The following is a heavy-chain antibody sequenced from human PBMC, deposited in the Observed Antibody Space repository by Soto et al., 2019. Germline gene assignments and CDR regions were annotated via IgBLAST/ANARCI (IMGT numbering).Heavy chain of an antibody. CDR1: GYIFSGYG. CDR2: IRYDGSNI. Sequence: QAQLVESGGGVVQPGRSLRLSCAASGYIFSGYGMHWVRQAPGKGLEWVAVIRYDGSNIYYADSVKGRFTISRDNSKNMLYLQMNSLGAEETAVYYCARDGIGGTIFRGYFDYWGQGTLVTVSS. CDR3: ARDGIGGTIFRGYFDY. D-gene: IGHD1-7*01. V-gene: IGHV3-33*01. J-gene: IGHJ4*02.